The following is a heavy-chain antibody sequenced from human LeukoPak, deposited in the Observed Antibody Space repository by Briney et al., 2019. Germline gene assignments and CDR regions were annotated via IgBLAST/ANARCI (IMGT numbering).Heavy chain of an antibody. V-gene: IGHV4-61*01. CDR1: GASVSSDTYY. J-gene: IGHJ5*02. CDR3: ATERSEWPGRWFDP. Sequence: SETLSLTCAVSGASVSSDTYYWNWSWQPPGKGLEWIGYIYHGGNTNYNPSLEGRATISLDASKNQFSLRLKSVTAADTAIFYCATERSEWPGRWFDPWGQGTLVTVSS. CDR2: IYHGGNT. D-gene: IGHD3-3*01.